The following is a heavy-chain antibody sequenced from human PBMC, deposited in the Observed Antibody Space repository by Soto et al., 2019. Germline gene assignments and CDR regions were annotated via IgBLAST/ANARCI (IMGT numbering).Heavy chain of an antibody. CDR2: IRSKANTYAT. Sequence: EVQLVESGGGLVQPGGSLKLSCAASGFTFSGSAMHWVRQASGTGLEWVGRIRSKANTYATAYAVSVKGRFTISRDDSRNTAYLQMNRLTTEDTAVYYCVRGVYDFWSGLPKPLDYWGQGTVVTVSS. CDR1: GFTFSGSA. CDR3: VRGVYDFWSGLPKPLDY. D-gene: IGHD3-3*01. J-gene: IGHJ4*02. V-gene: IGHV3-73*02.